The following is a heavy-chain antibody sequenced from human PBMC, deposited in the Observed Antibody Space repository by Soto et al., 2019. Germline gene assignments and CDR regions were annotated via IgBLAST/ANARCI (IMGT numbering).Heavy chain of an antibody. J-gene: IGHJ1*01. CDR1: AGSISRYS. Sequence: QVQLLESGPGLLQPSETLSLTCTVSAGSISRYSWICIRQPPGQGLEWIGYIDFSGSTNYNPSLKSRISISVDTSKNQFSLKLNSVSAADTAVYYCASHYGVAGEYFHHWGQGTLVTVSS. V-gene: IGHV4-59*08. CDR3: ASHYGVAGEYFHH. CDR2: IDFSGST. D-gene: IGHD4-17*01.